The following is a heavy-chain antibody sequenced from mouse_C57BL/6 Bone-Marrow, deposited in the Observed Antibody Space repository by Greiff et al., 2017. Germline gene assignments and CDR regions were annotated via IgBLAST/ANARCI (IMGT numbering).Heavy chain of an antibody. D-gene: IGHD4-1*01. CDR3: ASTGFDY. J-gene: IGHJ2*01. V-gene: IGHV1-69*01. Sequence: QVQLQQPGAELVMPGASVKLSCKASGYTFTSYWMNWVQQRPGQGLEWIGEIDPSDSYTNYNQKFKGKSTLTVDKSSSTAYMQLSSLTSEDSAVYYCASTGFDYWGQGTTLTVSS. CDR2: IDPSDSYT. CDR1: GYTFTSYW.